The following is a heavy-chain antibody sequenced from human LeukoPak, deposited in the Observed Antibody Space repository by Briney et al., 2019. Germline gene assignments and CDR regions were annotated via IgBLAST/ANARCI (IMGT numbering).Heavy chain of an antibody. CDR3: TTQAQIVRGVYDDY. CDR1: GFTFSTYG. Sequence: PGGSLRLSCAASGFTFSTYGMHWVRQASGKGLEWVGRIRSKANSYATAYAASVKGRFTISRDDSKNTAYLQMNSLKTEDTAVYYCTTQAQIVRGVYDDYWGQGTLVTVSS. D-gene: IGHD3-10*01. V-gene: IGHV3-73*01. J-gene: IGHJ4*02. CDR2: IRSKANSYAT.